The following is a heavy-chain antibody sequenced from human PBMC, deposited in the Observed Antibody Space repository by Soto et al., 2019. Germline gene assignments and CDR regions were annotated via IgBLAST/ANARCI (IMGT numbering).Heavy chain of an antibody. J-gene: IGHJ4*02. D-gene: IGHD4-17*01. CDR1: GFTFSNYG. V-gene: IGHV3-30*18. CDR3: AKDHLTKSVTTLGY. CDR2: ILYHGSDK. Sequence: QVQLVESGGGVIQPGRSLRLSCAASGFTFSNYGMHWVRQAPGKGLEWVAVILYHGSDKYYADSVKGRFTISRDNSKNTLYLQMDSMRAEDTGVAYFAKDHLTKSVTTLGYWGQGTLVTVSS.